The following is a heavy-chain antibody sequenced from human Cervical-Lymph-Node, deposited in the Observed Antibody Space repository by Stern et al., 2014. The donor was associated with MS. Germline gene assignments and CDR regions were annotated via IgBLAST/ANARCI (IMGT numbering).Heavy chain of an antibody. D-gene: IGHD5-24*01. CDR3: AMKEAPGSPYGSYYTRMDV. CDR1: GGTFNTYA. J-gene: IGHJ6*02. CDR2: VIHHIGSP. Sequence: MQLVESGAEVKKPGSSVRVSCKASGGTFNTYAISWVRQPPGQGLEWMGRVIHHIGSPNSAPKLQGRVTITADRATSTAYMELSSLRSEATAVYYCAMKEAPGSPYGSYYTRMDVWGQGTTVTVSS. V-gene: IGHV1-69*09.